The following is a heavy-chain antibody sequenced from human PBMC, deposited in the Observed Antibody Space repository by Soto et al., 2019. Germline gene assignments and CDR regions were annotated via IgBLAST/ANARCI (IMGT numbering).Heavy chain of an antibody. J-gene: IGHJ4*02. V-gene: IGHV1-3*01. CDR3: ARDLLREYYYDSSGYSY. Sequence: ASVKVSCKASGYTFTSYAMHWVRQAPGQRLEWMGWINAGNGNTKYSQKFQGRVTITRDTSASTAYMELSSLRSEDTAVYYCARDLLREYYYDSSGYSYSGQGTLVTVSS. D-gene: IGHD3-22*01. CDR2: INAGNGNT. CDR1: GYTFTSYA.